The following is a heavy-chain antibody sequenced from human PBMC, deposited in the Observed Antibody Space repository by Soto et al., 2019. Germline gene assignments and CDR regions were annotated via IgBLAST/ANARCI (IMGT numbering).Heavy chain of an antibody. J-gene: IGHJ6*02. CDR1: GFTFSSYW. CDR2: INSDGSST. CDR3: ARERGSSWLYYYYGMDV. Sequence: GGSLRLSCAASGFTFSSYWMHWVRQAPGKGLVWASRINSDGSSTSYADSVKGRFTISRDNAKNTLYLQMNSLRAEDTAVYYCARERGSSWLYYYYGMDVWGQGTTVTVSS. D-gene: IGHD6-13*01. V-gene: IGHV3-74*01.